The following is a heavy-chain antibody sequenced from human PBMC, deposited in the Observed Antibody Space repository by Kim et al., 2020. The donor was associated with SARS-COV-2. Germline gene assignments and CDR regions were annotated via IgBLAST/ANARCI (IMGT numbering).Heavy chain of an antibody. CDR1: GGSISSSSYY. D-gene: IGHD3-22*01. Sequence: SETLSLTCTVSGGSISSSSYYWGWIRQPPGKGLEWIGSIYYSGSTYYNPSLKSRVTISVDTSKNQFSLKLSSVTAADTAVYYCARLTGHYDSSGYYYFDYWGQGTLVTVSS. CDR3: ARLTGHYDSSGYYYFDY. J-gene: IGHJ4*02. CDR2: IYYSGST. V-gene: IGHV4-39*01.